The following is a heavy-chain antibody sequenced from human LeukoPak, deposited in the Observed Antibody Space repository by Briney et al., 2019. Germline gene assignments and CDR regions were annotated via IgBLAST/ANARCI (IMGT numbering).Heavy chain of an antibody. CDR1: GYTFTGYY. J-gene: IGHJ4*02. D-gene: IGHD2/OR15-2a*01. CDR3: ARGRVTFLGAFDY. Sequence: GASVKVSCKASGYTFTGYYMHWVRQAPGQGLEWMGWINPNSGGTNYAQKFQGRVTMTRDTSISTAYMELSRLRSDDKAVYYCARGRVTFLGAFDYWGQGTLVTVSS. CDR2: INPNSGGT. V-gene: IGHV1-2*02.